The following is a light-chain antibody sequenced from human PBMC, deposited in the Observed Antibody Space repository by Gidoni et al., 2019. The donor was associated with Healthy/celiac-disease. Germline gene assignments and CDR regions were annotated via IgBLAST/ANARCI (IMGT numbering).Light chain of an antibody. CDR2: LGS. CDR1: QSLLHSNGYNY. V-gene: IGKV2-28*01. J-gene: IGKJ1*01. Sequence: EIVMTQSPLSLPVTPGEPASISCRSSQSLLHSNGYNYLDWYLQKPGQSPQLLSYLGSTRASGVPDRFSGSGSGTDFTLKISRVEAEDVGVYYCMQALQTPPWTFGQGTKVEIK. CDR3: MQALQTPPWT.